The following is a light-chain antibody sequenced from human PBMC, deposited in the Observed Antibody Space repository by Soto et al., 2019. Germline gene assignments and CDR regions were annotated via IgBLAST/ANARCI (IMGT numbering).Light chain of an antibody. CDR2: AAS. CDR3: QQRSNWPPPIT. J-gene: IGKJ5*01. Sequence: ETVMTQSPVTLSVSPGDTATLSCRASQRVSSHLAWYQQKPGQAPRLLIYAASTRATGIPARFSGSGSGTDFTLTISSLEPEDFAVYYCQQRSNWPPPITFGQGTRLEI. CDR1: QRVSSH. V-gene: IGKV3-11*01.